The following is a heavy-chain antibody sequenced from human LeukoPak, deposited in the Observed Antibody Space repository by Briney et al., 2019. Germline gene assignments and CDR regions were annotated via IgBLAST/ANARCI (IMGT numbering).Heavy chain of an antibody. CDR3: VRDRSGSYPYYFDF. D-gene: IGHD1-26*01. CDR1: GLTFGSYS. CDR2: ISRSGSNL. V-gene: IGHV3-21*01. Sequence: GGSLILSCAASGLTFGSYSMNWVRQAPGKGLEWVSAISRSGSNLYYADSVKGRFTISRDNAKNSLSLQMNSLRAEDTAVYFCVRDRSGSYPYYFDFWGQGTLVTASS. J-gene: IGHJ4*02.